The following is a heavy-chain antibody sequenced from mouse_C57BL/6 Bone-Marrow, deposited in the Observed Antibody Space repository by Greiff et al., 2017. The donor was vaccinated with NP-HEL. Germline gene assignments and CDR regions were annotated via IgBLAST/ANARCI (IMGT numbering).Heavy chain of an antibody. CDR3: TRRIYYYGSSYVLFAY. CDR2: IRNKANNHAT. J-gene: IGHJ3*01. D-gene: IGHD1-1*01. V-gene: IGHV6-6*01. Sequence: EVQGVESGGGLVQPGGSMKLSCAASGFTFSDAWMDWVRQSPEKGLEWVAEIRNKANNHATYYAESVKGRFTISRDDSKSSVYLQMNSLRAEDTGIYYCTRRIYYYGSSYVLFAYWGQGTLVTVSA. CDR1: GFTFSDAW.